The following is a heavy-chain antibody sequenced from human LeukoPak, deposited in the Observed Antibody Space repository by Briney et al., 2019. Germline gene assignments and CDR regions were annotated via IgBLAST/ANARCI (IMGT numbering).Heavy chain of an antibody. CDR1: GGSFSGYY. CDR2: INHSGST. D-gene: IGHD6-19*01. J-gene: IGHJ1*01. Sequence: SETLSLICAVYGGSFSGYYWSWIRQPPGKGLEWIGEINHSGSTNYNPSLKSRVTISVDTSKNQFSLKLSSVTAADTAVYYCARALSIAVAGRGPFFQHWGQGTLVTVSS. CDR3: ARALSIAVAGRGPFFQH. V-gene: IGHV4-34*01.